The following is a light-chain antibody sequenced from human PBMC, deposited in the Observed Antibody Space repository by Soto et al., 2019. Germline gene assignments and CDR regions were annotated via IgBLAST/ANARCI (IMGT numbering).Light chain of an antibody. CDR3: QQSSSTPRT. Sequence: DIQMTQSPSSLSSCKGYRVTLTFVASQSITTYLNWYQQKPGTAPKHLIYGASRLHSGVPSRFSGSGSGSDFTLTISDLQPEDFATYYRQQSSSTPRTFGQGTKVDIK. CDR2: GAS. V-gene: IGKV1-39*01. J-gene: IGKJ1*01. CDR1: QSITTY.